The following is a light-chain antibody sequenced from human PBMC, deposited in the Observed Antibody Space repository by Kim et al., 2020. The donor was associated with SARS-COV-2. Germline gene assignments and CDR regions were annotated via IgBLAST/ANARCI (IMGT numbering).Light chain of an antibody. CDR3: QQSYSTLWT. CDR2: APS. V-gene: IGKV1-39*01. Sequence: DIQMTQSPSSLSASVGDRVTITCRASQSISSYLNWYQQKPGKAPKLLIYAPSSLQSGVPSRFSGSGSGTDFTLTISSLQPEDFATYYCQQSYSTLWTFGQGTKVDIK. CDR1: QSISSY. J-gene: IGKJ1*01.